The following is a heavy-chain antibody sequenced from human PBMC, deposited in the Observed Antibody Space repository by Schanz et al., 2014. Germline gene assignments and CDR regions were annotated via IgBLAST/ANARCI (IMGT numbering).Heavy chain of an antibody. D-gene: IGHD3-22*01. Sequence: QVQVEQSGPEVKKPGASVTVSCKASGGTFSSYSISWVRQAPGQGLEWMGRIIPILGIANYAQKFQGRVTNTADKSTSTAYMDLSSLRPEDTAVYYCARSNYYDNSDYYNSFDYWGQGTLVTVSS. CDR2: IIPILGIA. CDR1: GGTFSSYS. J-gene: IGHJ4*02. V-gene: IGHV1-69*09. CDR3: ARSNYYDNSDYYNSFDY.